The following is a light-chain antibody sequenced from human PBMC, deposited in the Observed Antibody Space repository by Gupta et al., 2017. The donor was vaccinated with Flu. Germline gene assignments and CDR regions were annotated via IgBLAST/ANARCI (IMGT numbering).Light chain of an antibody. Sequence: SALTQPASVSGSPGQSITISCTGTSSDVGAFNYVSWYQQHPGKAPKFIIYEVSNRPSGVSDRFSGSKSGNTASLTISGLQTEDEADYYCFSYTTRTTPYVFGTGTKVTVL. CDR3: FSYTTRTTPYV. V-gene: IGLV2-14*01. J-gene: IGLJ1*01. CDR2: EVS. CDR1: SSDVGAFNY.